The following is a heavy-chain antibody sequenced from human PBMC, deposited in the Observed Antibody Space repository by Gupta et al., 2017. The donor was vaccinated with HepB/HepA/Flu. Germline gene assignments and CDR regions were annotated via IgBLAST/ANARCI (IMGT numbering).Heavy chain of an antibody. D-gene: IGHD7-27*01. V-gene: IGHV4-39*01. Sequence: QLQLQESGPGLVKPSETLSLTCTVSGGSISSRSFYWGWIRQPPGQCLESIGTIYTSGSTYYNPSLKSRVTISVDTSKNQFSLKLSSVTAADTAVYYCARRSGDNYCFDDWGQGTLVTVAS. CDR3: ARRSGDNYCFDD. CDR2: IYTSGST. CDR1: GGSISSRSFY. J-gene: IGHJ4*02.